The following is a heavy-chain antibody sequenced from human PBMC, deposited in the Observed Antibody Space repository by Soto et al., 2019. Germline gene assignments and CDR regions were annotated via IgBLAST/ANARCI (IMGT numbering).Heavy chain of an antibody. Sequence: SVKVSCKASGGTFSSYAISWVRQAPGQGLEWMGGIIPIFGTANYAQKFQGRVTITADESTSTAYMELSSLRSEDTAVYYCARGLRRYCSGGSCYREHWFDPWGQGTLVTVSS. D-gene: IGHD2-15*01. J-gene: IGHJ5*02. CDR2: IIPIFGTA. CDR1: GGTFSSYA. V-gene: IGHV1-69*13. CDR3: ARGLRRYCSGGSCYREHWFDP.